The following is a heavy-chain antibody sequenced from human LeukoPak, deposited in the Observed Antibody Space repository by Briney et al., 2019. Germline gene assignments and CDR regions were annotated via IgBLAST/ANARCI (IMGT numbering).Heavy chain of an antibody. CDR1: GFTFSSYA. CDR3: AKYSGSYYYPPNWDS. D-gene: IGHD1-26*01. CDR2: ISGSSGST. Sequence: GGSLRLSCAASGFTFSSYAMSWVRQAPGKGLEWVSLISGSSGSTFYTDSVKGRFTVSRDNSKNTLYLQMNSLRAEDTAVYFCAKYSGSYYYPPNWDSWGQGTLVTVSS. V-gene: IGHV3-23*01. J-gene: IGHJ4*02.